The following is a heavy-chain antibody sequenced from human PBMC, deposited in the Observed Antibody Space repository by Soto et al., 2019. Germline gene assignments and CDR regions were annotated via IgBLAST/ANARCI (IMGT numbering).Heavy chain of an antibody. V-gene: IGHV3-23*01. Sequence: PGGSLRLSCSASGFTFRSYAMSWVRQAPGKGLEWVSAISGSGGSTYYADSVKGRFTISRDNSKNTLYLQMNSLRAEDTAVYYCAKYRSDGDYYYGMDVWGQGTTVTVSS. D-gene: IGHD3-16*01. CDR1: GFTFRSYA. CDR3: AKYRSDGDYYYGMDV. CDR2: ISGSGGST. J-gene: IGHJ6*02.